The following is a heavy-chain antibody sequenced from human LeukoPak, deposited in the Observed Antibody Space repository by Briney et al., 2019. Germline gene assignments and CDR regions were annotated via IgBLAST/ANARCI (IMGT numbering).Heavy chain of an antibody. CDR3: ARDSGGSGSYYNIYYYFDY. J-gene: IGHJ4*02. V-gene: IGHV4-4*07. D-gene: IGHD3-10*01. Sequence: SETLSLTCTVSGGSISYYYWSWIRQPAGKGLEWIGRIYTSGSTNYNPSLKSRVTMSVDTSKNQFSLKLSSVTAADTAVYYCARDSGGSGSYYNIYYYFDYWGQGTLVTVSS. CDR1: GGSISYYY. CDR2: IYTSGST.